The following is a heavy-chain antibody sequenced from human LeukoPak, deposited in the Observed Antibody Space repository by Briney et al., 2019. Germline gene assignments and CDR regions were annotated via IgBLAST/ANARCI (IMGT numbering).Heavy chain of an antibody. D-gene: IGHD3-10*01. CDR1: GGSISSSNYY. Sequence: SETLSLTCTVSGGSISSSNYYWGWIRQPPGKGLEWIGSIYYSGSTYYNPSLKSRVTISVDTSKNKFSLKLSSVTAADTAVYYCARQLEGILGPFDYWGQGTLVTVSS. J-gene: IGHJ4*02. CDR2: IYYSGST. V-gene: IGHV4-39*01. CDR3: ARQLEGILGPFDY.